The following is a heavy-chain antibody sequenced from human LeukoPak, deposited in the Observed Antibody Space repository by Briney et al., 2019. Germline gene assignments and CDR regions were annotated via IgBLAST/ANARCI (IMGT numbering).Heavy chain of an antibody. CDR3: ARGNPTPFDY. Sequence: ASMKVSCKASGYTFTGYYIHWVRQAPGQGLEWMGWINPNSGDTSYAQKFQGSVTMTRDMPITTAYAELSSLKSDDTAVYYCARGNPTPFDYWGQGTLVTVSS. J-gene: IGHJ4*02. V-gene: IGHV1-2*02. CDR2: INPNSGDT. CDR1: GYTFTGYY.